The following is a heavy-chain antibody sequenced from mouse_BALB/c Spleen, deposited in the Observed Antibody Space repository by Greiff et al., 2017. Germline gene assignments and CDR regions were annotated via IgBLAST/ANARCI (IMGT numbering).Heavy chain of an antibody. CDR2: ISYSGST. CDR3: ARWGNYWYFDV. Sequence: EVKLVESGPGLVKPSQSLSLTCTVTGYSITSDYAWNWIRQFPGNKLEWMGYISYSGSTSYNPSLKSRISITRDTSKNQFFLQLNSVTTEDTATYYCARWGNYWYFDVWGAGTTVTVSS. CDR1: GYSITSDYA. D-gene: IGHD2-1*01. V-gene: IGHV3-2*02. J-gene: IGHJ1*01.